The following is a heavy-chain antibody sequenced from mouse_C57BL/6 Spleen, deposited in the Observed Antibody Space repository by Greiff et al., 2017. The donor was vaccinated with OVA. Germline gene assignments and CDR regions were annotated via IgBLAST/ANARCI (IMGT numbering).Heavy chain of an antibody. Sequence: QVQLQQPGAELVKPGASVKLSCKASGYTFTSYWMQWVKQRPGQGLEWIGEIDPSDSYTNYNQKFKGKATLTVDTSSSTAYMQLSSLTSEDSAVYYCARCPPYYGSSHWYFDVWGTWTTVTVSS. CDR1: GYTFTSYW. V-gene: IGHV1-50*01. J-gene: IGHJ1*03. CDR3: ARCPPYYGSSHWYFDV. CDR2: IDPSDSYT. D-gene: IGHD1-1*01.